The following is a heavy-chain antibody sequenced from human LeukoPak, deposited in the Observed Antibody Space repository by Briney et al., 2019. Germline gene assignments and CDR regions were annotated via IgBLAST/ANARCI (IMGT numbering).Heavy chain of an antibody. CDR2: ISYDGSNK. V-gene: IGHV3-30*18. J-gene: IGHJ3*02. D-gene: IGHD4-17*01. Sequence: GRSLRLSCAASGFTFSSYGMHWVRQAPGKGLEWVAVISYDGSNKYYADSVEGRFTISRDNSKNTLYLQMNSLRAEDTAVYYCAKKNIDYGDYEGAFDIWGQGTMVTVSS. CDR3: AKKNIDYGDYEGAFDI. CDR1: GFTFSSYG.